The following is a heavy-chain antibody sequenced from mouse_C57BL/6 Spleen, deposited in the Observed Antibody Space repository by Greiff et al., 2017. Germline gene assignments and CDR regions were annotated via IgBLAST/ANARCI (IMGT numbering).Heavy chain of an antibody. J-gene: IGHJ4*01. CDR2: MNPSSGYT. CDR3: ARWCNYEDYAIGY. CDR1: GYTFTSYW. D-gene: IGHD2-1*01. V-gene: IGHV1-7*01. Sequence: VQLQQSGAELAKPGASVKLSCKASGYTFTSYWMHWVKQRPGQGLEWIGYMNPSSGYTKYNQKFKDKATLTADKSSSTAYMQLSSLTYEDSAVYYCARWCNYEDYAIGYWGQGTSVTVCS.